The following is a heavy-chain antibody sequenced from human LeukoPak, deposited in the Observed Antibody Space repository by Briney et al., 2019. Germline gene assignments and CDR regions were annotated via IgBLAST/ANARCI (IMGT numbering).Heavy chain of an antibody. V-gene: IGHV1-69*05. CDR1: GGTFSSYA. CDR3: ARMRDDYGLN. J-gene: IGHJ4*02. CDR2: IIPIFGTA. D-gene: IGHD4-17*01. Sequence: SVKVSCKASGGTFSSYAISRVRQAPGQGLEWMRRIIPIFGTANYAQKFQGRVSITTDESTSTAYMELSSLRSEDTAVYYCARMRDDYGLNWGQGTLVTVSS.